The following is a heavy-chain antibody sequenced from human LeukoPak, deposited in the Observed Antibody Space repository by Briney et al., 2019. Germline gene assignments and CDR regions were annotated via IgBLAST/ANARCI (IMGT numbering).Heavy chain of an antibody. V-gene: IGHV4-59*08. CDR2: IYHSGST. CDR3: ARLGPMIVVVIWAFDI. J-gene: IGHJ3*02. D-gene: IGHD3-22*01. CDR1: GGSISSYY. Sequence: SETLSLTCTVSGGSISSYYWSWIRQPPGKGLEWIGSIYHSGSTYYNPSLKSRVTISVDTSKNQFSLKLSSVTAADTAVYYCARLGPMIVVVIWAFDIWGQGTMVTVSS.